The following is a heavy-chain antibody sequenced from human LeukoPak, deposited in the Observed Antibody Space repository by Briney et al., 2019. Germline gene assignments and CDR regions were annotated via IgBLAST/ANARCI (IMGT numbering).Heavy chain of an antibody. CDR3: ATEPVAANWFDP. Sequence: ASVKVSCMASGYTFTSYYMHWVRQAPGQGLEWMGIINPSGGSTSYAQKFQGRVTMTRDMSTSTVYMELSSLRSEDTAVYYCATEPVAANWFDPWGQGTLVTVSS. D-gene: IGHD2-15*01. J-gene: IGHJ5*02. CDR1: GYTFTSYY. V-gene: IGHV1-46*01. CDR2: INPSGGST.